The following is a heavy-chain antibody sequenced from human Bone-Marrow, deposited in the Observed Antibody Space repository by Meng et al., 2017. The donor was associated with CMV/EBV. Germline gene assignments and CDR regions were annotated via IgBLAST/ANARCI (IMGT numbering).Heavy chain of an antibody. D-gene: IGHD3-22*01. J-gene: IGHJ4*02. CDR3: ARDGYYDTSGSLYYFDY. V-gene: IGHV3-9*01. CDR1: GFTFDNYA. CDR2: ISWNSGSI. Sequence: SLKISCAASGFTFDNYAMHWVRQAPGEGLGWVSGISWNSGSIGYAVSLKGRFTISRDNAKNSLYLQMNSLRAEDTAVFYCARDGYYDTSGSLYYFDYWGQGTLVTVSS.